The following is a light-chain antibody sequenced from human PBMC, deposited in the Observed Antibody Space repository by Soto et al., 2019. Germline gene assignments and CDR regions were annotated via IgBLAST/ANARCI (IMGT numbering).Light chain of an antibody. J-gene: IGLJ1*01. Sequence: QSALTQPASVSGSPGQSVTISCTGTSSDVGGYNYVSWYQQHPGKAPKLMIYDVSNRPSGVSNRFSGPKSGNTASLTISGLQAEDEADYYCSSYTSSSLLYVFGTGTKVTVL. CDR1: SSDVGGYNY. CDR2: DVS. CDR3: SSYTSSSLLYV. V-gene: IGLV2-14*01.